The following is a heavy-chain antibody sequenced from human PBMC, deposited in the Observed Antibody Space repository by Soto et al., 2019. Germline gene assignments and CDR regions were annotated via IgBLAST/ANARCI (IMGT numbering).Heavy chain of an antibody. D-gene: IGHD6-6*01. CDR1: GFTFSSYA. CDR2: ISYDGSNK. V-gene: IGHV3-30-3*01. CDR3: ARGFRGQQLVLPYYYYYGMDV. Sequence: GGSLRLSCAASGFTFSSYAMHWVRQAPGKGLEWVAVISYDGSNKYYADSVKGRFTISRDNSKNTLYLQMNSLRAEDTAVYYCARGFRGQQLVLPYYYYYGMDVWGQGTTVTVSS. J-gene: IGHJ6*02.